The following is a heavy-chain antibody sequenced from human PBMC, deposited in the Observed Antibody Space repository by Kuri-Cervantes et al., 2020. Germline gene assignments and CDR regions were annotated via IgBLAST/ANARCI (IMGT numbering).Heavy chain of an antibody. CDR3: ATVYQKFCSGGSCYGFDH. V-gene: IGHV3-23*01. CDR1: GFAFEDHA. CDR2: ISGSGNSG. D-gene: IGHD2-15*01. J-gene: IGHJ1*01. Sequence: GGSLRLSCAASGFAFEDHAINWVRQAPGKGLEWVSGISGSGNSGYSSDSVEGRFTLSRDNKNNTLYLQMSSLRPEDTAIYYCATVYQKFCSGGSCYGFDHWGQGTLVTVSS.